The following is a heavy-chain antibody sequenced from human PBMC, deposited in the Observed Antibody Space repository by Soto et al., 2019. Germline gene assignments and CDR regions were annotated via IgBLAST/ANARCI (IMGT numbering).Heavy chain of an antibody. CDR2: INTNTGNP. V-gene: IGHV7-4-1*01. J-gene: IGHJ4*02. CDR3: ARDLDGSGSYYTDY. CDR1: GYTFTSYA. Sequence: GSVKVSCKASGYTFTSYAMNWVRQAPGQGLEWMGWINTNTGNPTYAQGFTGRFVFSLDTSVSTAYLQICSLKAEDTAVYNCARDLDGSGSYYTDYWGPGTLVTVSS. D-gene: IGHD3-10*01.